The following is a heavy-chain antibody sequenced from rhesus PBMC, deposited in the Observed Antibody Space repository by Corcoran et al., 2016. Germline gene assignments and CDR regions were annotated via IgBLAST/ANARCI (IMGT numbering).Heavy chain of an antibody. Sequence: EVQLVASGGGLVQPGGSLRLSCAVSGSNFSDYYMSWVRQAPGKGLGWVASISSSSSYLYYADSVKGRFTISRDNAKNSLSLQMNSLKTEDTAVYYCTRGGYSWYFDLWGPGTPITISS. CDR2: ISSSSSYL. D-gene: IGHD5-42*01. J-gene: IGHJ2*01. CDR3: TRGGYSWYFDL. V-gene: IGHV3S16*01. CDR1: GSNFSDYY.